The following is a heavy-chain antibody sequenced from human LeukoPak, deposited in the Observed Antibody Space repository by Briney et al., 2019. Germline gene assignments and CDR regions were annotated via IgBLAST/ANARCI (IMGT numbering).Heavy chain of an antibody. D-gene: IGHD3-22*01. CDR3: ARAQTSNCYDSSGYRFSHNWFDP. Sequence: GGSLRLSCAASGFTFVSYSMNWVRQAPGKGLEWVSSISSSSLYIYYADSVEGRFTASRDNAKNSQYLQMNSLRAEDTAVYYCARAQTSNCYDSSGYRFSHNWFDPWGQGTLVTVSS. CDR2: ISSSSLYI. CDR1: GFTFVSYS. J-gene: IGHJ5*02. V-gene: IGHV3-21*01.